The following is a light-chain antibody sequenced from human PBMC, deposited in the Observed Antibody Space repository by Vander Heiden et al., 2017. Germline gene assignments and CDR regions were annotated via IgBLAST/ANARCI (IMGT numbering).Light chain of an antibody. CDR1: SSDVGSYNL. CDR2: EGS. V-gene: IGLV2-23*01. CDR3: CSYAGSSTLV. Sequence: QSALTQPASVSGSPGQSIPLSCTGTSSDVGSYNLVSWYQQHPGKAPKLMIYEGSKRPAGVSNRFSGSKSGNTASLTISGLQAEDEADYYCCSYAGSSTLVFGGGTKLTVL. J-gene: IGLJ3*02.